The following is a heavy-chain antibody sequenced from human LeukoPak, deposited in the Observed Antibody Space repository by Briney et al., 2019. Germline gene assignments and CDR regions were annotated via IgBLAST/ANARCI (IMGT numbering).Heavy chain of an antibody. J-gene: IGHJ3*02. CDR2: ISAYNGST. V-gene: IGHV1-18*01. CDR1: GYTFTSYG. CDR3: ARGRGGGSSTSLHAFDI. Sequence: ASVKVSCRASGYTFTSYGISWVRQAPGQGLEWMGWISAYNGSTNYAQKLQGRVTMTTDTSTSTAYMELRSLRSDDTAVYYCARGRGGGSSTSLHAFDIWGQGTMVTVSS. D-gene: IGHD2-2*01.